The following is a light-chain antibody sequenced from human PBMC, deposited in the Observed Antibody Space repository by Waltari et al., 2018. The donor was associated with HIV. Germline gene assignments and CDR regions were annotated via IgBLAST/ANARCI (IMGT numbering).Light chain of an antibody. CDR3: AAWDDSLTPYVV. V-gene: IGLV1-44*01. Sequence: QSVLTQPPSASGTPGQRVTISCSGSSSNIGSNTVNWYQQLPGTAPKLLIYSNKQRPSGVPDRFSGSKSGTSASLAISGLQSEDEADYYCAAWDDSLTPYVVFGGGTKLTVL. CDR1: SSNIGSNT. CDR2: SNK. J-gene: IGLJ2*01.